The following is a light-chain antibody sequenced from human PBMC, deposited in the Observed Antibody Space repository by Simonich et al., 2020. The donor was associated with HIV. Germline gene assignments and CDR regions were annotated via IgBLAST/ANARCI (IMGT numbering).Light chain of an antibody. V-gene: IGKV3-15*01. J-gene: IGKJ2*01. CDR3: QHYNNWPPYT. CDR2: GAS. CDR1: QSVSSN. Sequence: EIVMTQSPATLSVSPGERATLSCGASQSVSSNLAWYQQKPGQAPRLLMYGASTRATGSPARCSGSGSGTEFTLTISSMQSEDFAVYYCQHYNNWPPYTFGQGTKLEI.